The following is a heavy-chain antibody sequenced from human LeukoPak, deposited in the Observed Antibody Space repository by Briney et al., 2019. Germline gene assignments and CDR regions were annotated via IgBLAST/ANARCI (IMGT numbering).Heavy chain of an antibody. D-gene: IGHD3-3*01. J-gene: IGHJ4*02. CDR1: GFTFSSYA. Sequence: GGSLRLSCAASGFTFSSYAMHWARQAPGKGLEWVAVISYDGSNKYYADYVKGRFTISRDNSKNALYLQMNSLRAEDTAVYYCARVHKTGDFWSGAPPYFDYWGQGTLVTVSS. V-gene: IGHV3-30*01. CDR2: ISYDGSNK. CDR3: ARVHKTGDFWSGAPPYFDY.